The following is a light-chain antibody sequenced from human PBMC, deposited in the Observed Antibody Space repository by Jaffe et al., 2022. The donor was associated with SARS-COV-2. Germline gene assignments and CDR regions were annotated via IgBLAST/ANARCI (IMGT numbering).Light chain of an antibody. CDR2: QDN. J-gene: IGLJ3*02. Sequence: SYELTQPPSVSVSPGQTASITCSGDELGDKNPWWYQQKPGQSPVLVMYQDNKRPSGIPERFSGSNSGNTATLTIRGTQVIDEADYYCQAWDTRIWVFGGGTKLTVL. V-gene: IGLV3-1*01. CDR1: ELGDKN. CDR3: QAWDTRIWV.